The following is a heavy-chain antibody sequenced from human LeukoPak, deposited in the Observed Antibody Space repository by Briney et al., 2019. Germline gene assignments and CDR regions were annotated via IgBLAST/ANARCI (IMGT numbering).Heavy chain of an antibody. J-gene: IGHJ4*02. Sequence: SETLSLTCAVYGGSFSGYYWSWIRQPPGKGLEWIGEINHSGSTNYNPSLKSRDTISVDTSKNQFSLKLSSVTATDTAVYYCATTRIMGATALDYWGQGTLVTVSS. CDR2: INHSGST. D-gene: IGHD1-26*01. CDR3: ATTRIMGATALDY. V-gene: IGHV4-34*01. CDR1: GGSFSGYY.